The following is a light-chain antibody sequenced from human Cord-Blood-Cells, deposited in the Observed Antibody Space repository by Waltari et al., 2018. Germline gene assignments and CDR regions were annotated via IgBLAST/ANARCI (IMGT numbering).Light chain of an antibody. CDR2: DVS. V-gene: IGLV2-11*01. CDR1: SSDVGGYNY. CDR3: CSYAGSYV. J-gene: IGLJ1*01. Sequence: QSALTQPRSVSGSPGQSVTISCTGTSSDVGGYNYVSWYQQHPGKAPKLMIYDVSKRPSGVPDRFSCSKSGNTASLTSSGLQAEDEADYYCCSYAGSYVFGTGTKVTVL.